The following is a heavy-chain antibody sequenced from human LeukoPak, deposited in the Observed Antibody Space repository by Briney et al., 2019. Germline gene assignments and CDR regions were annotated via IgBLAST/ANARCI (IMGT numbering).Heavy chain of an antibody. D-gene: IGHD6-13*01. V-gene: IGHV3-48*03. Sequence: PGGSLRLSCAASGFTFSSYEMNWVRQAPGKGLEWVSYISTSGSTIYYADSVKGRFTISRDNAKNSLYLQMNSLRAEDTAVYYCARRVASANDAFDIWGQGTMVTVSS. CDR3: ARRVASANDAFDI. CDR1: GFTFSSYE. J-gene: IGHJ3*02. CDR2: ISTSGSTI.